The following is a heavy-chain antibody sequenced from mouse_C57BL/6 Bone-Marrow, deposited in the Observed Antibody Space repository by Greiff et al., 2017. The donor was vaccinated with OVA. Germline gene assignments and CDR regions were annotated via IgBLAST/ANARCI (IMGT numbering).Heavy chain of an antibody. CDR1: GYTFTDYN. J-gene: IGHJ2*01. CDR2: INPNNGGT. V-gene: IGHV1-18*01. Sequence: VQLQQSGPELVKPGASVKIPCKASGYTFTDYNMDWVKQSHGKSLEWIGDINPNNGGTIYNQKFKGKATLTVDKSSSTAYMELRSLTSEDTAVYYCARKGLLQGYLDYWGQGTTLTVSS. CDR3: ARKGLLQGYLDY. D-gene: IGHD2-3*01.